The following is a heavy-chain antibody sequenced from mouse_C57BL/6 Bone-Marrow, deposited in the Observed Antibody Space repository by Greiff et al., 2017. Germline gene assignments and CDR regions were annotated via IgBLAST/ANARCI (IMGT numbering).Heavy chain of an antibody. D-gene: IGHD2-4*01. V-gene: IGHV1-52*01. CDR2: IDPSDSET. Sequence: VQLQQPGAELVRPGSSVKLSCKASGYTFTSYWMHWVKQRPIQGLEWIGNIDPSDSETHYNQKFKDKAPLTVDKSSSTAYMQLSSLTSEDSAVYYCARGGDYDWFAYWGQGTLVTVSA. CDR1: GYTFTSYW. J-gene: IGHJ3*01. CDR3: ARGGDYDWFAY.